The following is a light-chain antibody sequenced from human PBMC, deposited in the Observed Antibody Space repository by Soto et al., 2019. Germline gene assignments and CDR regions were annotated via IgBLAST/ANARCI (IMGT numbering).Light chain of an antibody. CDR1: SSDVGRFEY. J-gene: IGLJ1*01. CDR2: DIT. V-gene: IGLV2-11*01. CDR3: CSYAGIYSYV. Sequence: QSLLTQPRSVSGSPGQSVTISCTGTSSDVGRFEYVSWYQQHPGEAPEVVVYDITKRPSGVPDRFSGSKSGNTASLTISGLQAEDEADYYCCSYAGIYSYVFGTGTKVTVL.